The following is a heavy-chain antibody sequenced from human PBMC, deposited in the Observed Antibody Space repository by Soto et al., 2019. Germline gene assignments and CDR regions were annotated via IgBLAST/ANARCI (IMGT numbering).Heavy chain of an antibody. CDR2: IYYSGST. V-gene: IGHV4-59*01. CDR3: ARVNSGYDREFDY. Sequence: SETLSLTCTVSGGSISSYYWSWIRQPPGKGLEWIGYIYYSGSTSYNPSLKSRVTISVDTSKNQFSLKLSSVTAADTAVYYCARVNSGYDREFDYWGQGTLVTVSS. CDR1: GGSISSYY. J-gene: IGHJ4*02. D-gene: IGHD5-12*01.